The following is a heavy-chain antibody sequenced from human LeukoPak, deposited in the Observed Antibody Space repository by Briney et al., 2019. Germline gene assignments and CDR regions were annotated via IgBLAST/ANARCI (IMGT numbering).Heavy chain of an antibody. V-gene: IGHV4-34*01. CDR3: TRGRGRGYSGYVLVDDY. J-gene: IGHJ4*02. CDR2: INHSGST. D-gene: IGHD5-12*01. Sequence: PSETLSLTCAVYGGSFSGYYWSWIRQPPGKGLEWIGEINHSGSTNYNPPLKSRVTISVDTSKNQFSLKLSSVTAADTAVYYCTRGRGRGYSGYVLVDDYWGQGTLVTVSS. CDR1: GGSFSGYY.